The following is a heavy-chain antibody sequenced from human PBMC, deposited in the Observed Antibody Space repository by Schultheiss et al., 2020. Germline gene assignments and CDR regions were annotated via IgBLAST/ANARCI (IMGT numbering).Heavy chain of an antibody. D-gene: IGHD6-6*01. V-gene: IGHV3-53*01. CDR3: ARESSSSSDWYFDL. CDR2: IYSGGST. Sequence: GGSLRLSCAASGFTFSSYSMNWVRQAPGKGLEWVSVIYSGGSTYYADSVKGRFTISRDNSKNTLYLQMNSLRAEDTAVYYCARESSSSSDWYFDLWGRGTLVTGSS. CDR1: GFTFSSYS. J-gene: IGHJ2*01.